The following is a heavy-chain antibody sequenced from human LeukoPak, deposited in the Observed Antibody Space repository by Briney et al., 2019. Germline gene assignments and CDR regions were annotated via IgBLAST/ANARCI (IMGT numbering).Heavy chain of an antibody. CDR2: ISSNGTYI. CDR3: ARDQWDLGLYYFDY. J-gene: IGHJ4*02. Sequence: PGGSLRLSCAASGFTFSSYSMNWVRQAPGKGLEWVSSISSNGTYIFYADSVKGRFTVSRDNAKNSLYLQMNSLRAEDTAVYYCARDQWDLGLYYFDYWGQGPRSPSPQ. D-gene: IGHD1-26*01. CDR1: GFTFSSYS. V-gene: IGHV3-21*01.